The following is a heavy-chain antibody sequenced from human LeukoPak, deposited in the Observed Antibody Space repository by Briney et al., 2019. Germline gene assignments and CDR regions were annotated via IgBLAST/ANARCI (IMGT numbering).Heavy chain of an antibody. CDR3: ARGEGDYGEPGDY. Sequence: ASVNLSCNASAYTFTSYGISWVRQAPGQGLEWMGLISDYNGNTNYAQKLQGRVTMTTDTSTSKVYMELRSLRSDDTAVYDCARGEGDYGEPGDYWGQGTLVTVSS. V-gene: IGHV1-18*01. CDR1: AYTFTSYG. J-gene: IGHJ4*02. CDR2: ISDYNGNT. D-gene: IGHD4-17*01.